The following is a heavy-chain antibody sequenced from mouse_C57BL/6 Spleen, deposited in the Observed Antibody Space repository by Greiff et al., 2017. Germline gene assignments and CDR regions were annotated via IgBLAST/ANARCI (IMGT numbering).Heavy chain of an antibody. D-gene: IGHD3-1*01. Sequence: QVQLQQPGAELVKPGASVKLSCKASGYTFTSYWMQWVKQRPGQGLEWIGEIDPSDSYTNYNQKFKGKATLTVDTSSSTAYMQLSSLTSEDSAVYCCARSGLPAMDYWGQGTSVTVSA. CDR1: GYTFTSYW. J-gene: IGHJ4*01. CDR3: ARSGLPAMDY. CDR2: IDPSDSYT. V-gene: IGHV1-50*01.